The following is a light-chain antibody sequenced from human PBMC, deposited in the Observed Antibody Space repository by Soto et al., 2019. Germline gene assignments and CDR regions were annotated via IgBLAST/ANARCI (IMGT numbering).Light chain of an antibody. Sequence: TQPASVSGSPGPSIAISRTRNSNDVGSYNYVSWYQQHPGKAPKLMIYDVSNRPSGVSNRFSGSKSGNTASLTISGLQAEDEADYYCSSYTSSSTYVFGTGTKVTV. CDR1: SNDVGSYNY. V-gene: IGLV2-14*01. CDR3: SSYTSSSTYV. CDR2: DVS. J-gene: IGLJ1*01.